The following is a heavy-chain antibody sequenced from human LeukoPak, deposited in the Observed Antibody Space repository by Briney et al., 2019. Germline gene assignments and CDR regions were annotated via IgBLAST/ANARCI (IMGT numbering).Heavy chain of an antibody. CDR3: ARRRGFTQFDP. J-gene: IGHJ5*02. V-gene: IGHV3-23*01. D-gene: IGHD3-16*01. CDR1: GFTFSSYA. CDR2: MSGSGGSI. Sequence: GGSLRLSCAASGFTFSSYAMSWVRQAPGKGLEWVSAMSGSGGSIYYADSAKGRFTISRDNSKNTLYLQMNSLRAEDTAVYYCARRRGFTQFDPWGHGTLVTVSS.